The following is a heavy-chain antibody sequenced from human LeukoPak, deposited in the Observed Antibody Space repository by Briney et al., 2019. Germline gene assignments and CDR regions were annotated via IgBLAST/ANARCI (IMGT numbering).Heavy chain of an antibody. CDR2: ISSSSSTI. D-gene: IGHD2-15*01. V-gene: IGHV3-48*02. Sequence: PGGSLRLSCAASGFTFSSYSMNWVRQAPGKGLEWVSYISSSSSTIYYADSVKGRFTISRDNAKNSLYLQMNSLRDEDTAVYYCARGYCSGGSCYSADLIDYWGQGTLVTVSS. J-gene: IGHJ4*02. CDR1: GFTFSSYS. CDR3: ARGYCSGGSCYSADLIDY.